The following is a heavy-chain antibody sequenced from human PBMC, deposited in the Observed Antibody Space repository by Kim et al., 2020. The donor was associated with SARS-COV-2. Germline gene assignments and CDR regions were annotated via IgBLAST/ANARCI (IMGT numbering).Heavy chain of an antibody. CDR1: GFTFSSYG. J-gene: IGHJ4*02. V-gene: IGHV3-30*18. CDR3: AKEEPVAAHPFDY. CDR2: ISYDGSNK. D-gene: IGHD6-6*01. Sequence: GGSLRLSCAASGFTFSSYGMHWVRQAPGKGLEWVAVISYDGSNKYYADSVKGRFTISRDNSKNTLYLQMNSLRAEDTAVYYCAKEEPVAAHPFDYWGQGTLVTVSS.